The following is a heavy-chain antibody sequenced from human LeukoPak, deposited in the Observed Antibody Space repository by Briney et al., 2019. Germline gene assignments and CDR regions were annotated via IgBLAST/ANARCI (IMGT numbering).Heavy chain of an antibody. CDR1: GFTFSSYG. D-gene: IGHD5-18*01. V-gene: IGHV3-30*18. J-gene: IGHJ4*02. CDR3: AKDGIQPRRYFDY. CDR2: ISYDGSNK. Sequence: GGSLRLSCAASGFTFSSYGMHWVRQAPGKGLEWVAVISYDGSNKYYADSVKGRFTISRDNSKNTLYLQMNSLRAEDTAVYYCAKDGIQPRRYFDYWGQGTLVTVS.